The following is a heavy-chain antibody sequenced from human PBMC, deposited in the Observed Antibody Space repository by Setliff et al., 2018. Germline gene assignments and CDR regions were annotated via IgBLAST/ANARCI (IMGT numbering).Heavy chain of an antibody. D-gene: IGHD3-10*01. CDR1: GFTFSSYW. Sequence: GGSLRLSCAASGFTFSSYWMSWVRQAPGKGLEWVANIKQDGSEKYYVDSVKCRFTISRDNAKNSLYLQMNSLRAEDTAVYYCARDLTGGYYSSPLDYWGQGTLVTVSS. CDR3: ARDLTGGYYSSPLDY. CDR2: IKQDGSEK. J-gene: IGHJ4*02. V-gene: IGHV3-7*01.